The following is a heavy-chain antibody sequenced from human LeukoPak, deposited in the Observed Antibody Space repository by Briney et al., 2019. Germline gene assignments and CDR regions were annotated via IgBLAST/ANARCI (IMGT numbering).Heavy chain of an antibody. V-gene: IGHV1-46*01. Sequence: ASVTVSCKASGFTFTSYYIHWVRQAPGQGLEWMGIINPSGGSTSYAQKFQGRVNMTRDTSTSTVYMDLSSLRSEDTAVYYCARSGSSTSCPRDYWGQGTLVTVSS. CDR2: INPSGGST. CDR1: GFTFTSYY. D-gene: IGHD2-2*01. CDR3: ARSGSSTSCPRDY. J-gene: IGHJ4*02.